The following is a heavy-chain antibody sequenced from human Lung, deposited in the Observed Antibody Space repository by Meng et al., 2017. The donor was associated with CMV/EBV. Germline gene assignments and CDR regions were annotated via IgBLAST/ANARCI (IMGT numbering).Heavy chain of an antibody. CDR1: GGSISSYY. CDR3: AREVKGSYDFWSGYNWFDP. J-gene: IGHJ5*02. V-gene: IGHV4-59*01. D-gene: IGHD3-3*01. Sequence: SXTLSLXCTVSGGSISSYYWSWIRQPPGKGLEWIGYIYYSGSTNYNPSLKSRVTISVDTSKNQFSLKLSSVTAADTAVYYCAREVKGSYDFWSGYNWFDPWXQGTXVTVDS. CDR2: IYYSGST.